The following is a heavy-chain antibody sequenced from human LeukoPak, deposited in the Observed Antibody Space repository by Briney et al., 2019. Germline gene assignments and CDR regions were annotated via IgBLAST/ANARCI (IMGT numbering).Heavy chain of an antibody. D-gene: IGHD5-24*01. CDR3: AREDDGYNPFDY. V-gene: IGHV3-21*01. CDR2: ISSSSSYT. J-gene: IGHJ4*02. CDR1: GFTFSSYS. Sequence: QSGGSLRLSCAASGFTFSSYSMNWVRQAPGKGLEWVSSISSSSSYTYYADSVKGRFTISRDNAKNSLYLQMNSLRAEDTAVYYCAREDDGYNPFDYWGQGTLVTVSS.